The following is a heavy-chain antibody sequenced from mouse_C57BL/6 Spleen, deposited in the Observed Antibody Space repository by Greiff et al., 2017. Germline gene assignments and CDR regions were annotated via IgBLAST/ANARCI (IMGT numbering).Heavy chain of an antibody. D-gene: IGHD1-1*01. CDR2: IRLKSDNYAT. CDR1: GFTFSNYW. CDR3: TGRTTVVEGPYAMDY. Sequence: EVKLVESGGGLVQPGGSMKLSCVASGFTFSNYWMNWVRQSPEKGLEWVAQIRLKSDNYATHYAESVKGRFTISRDDSKSSVYLQMNNLRAEDTGIYYCTGRTTVVEGPYAMDYWGQGTSVTVSS. J-gene: IGHJ4*01. V-gene: IGHV6-3*01.